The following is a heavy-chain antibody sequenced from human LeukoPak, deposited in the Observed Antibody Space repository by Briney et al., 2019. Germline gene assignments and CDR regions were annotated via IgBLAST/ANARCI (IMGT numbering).Heavy chain of an antibody. CDR1: GYTFTSYG. J-gene: IGHJ4*02. CDR2: ISAYNGNT. V-gene: IGHV1-18*01. Sequence: ASVKVSCKASGYTFTSYGISWVRQAPGQGLKWMGWISAYNGNTNYAQKLQGRVTMTTDTSTSTAYMELRSLRSDDTAVYYCARSKYQLLLVDYWGQGTLVTVSS. CDR3: ARSKYQLLLVDY. D-gene: IGHD2-2*01.